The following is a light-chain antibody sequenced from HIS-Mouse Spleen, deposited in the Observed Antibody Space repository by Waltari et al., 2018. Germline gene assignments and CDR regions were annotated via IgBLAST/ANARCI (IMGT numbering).Light chain of an antibody. J-gene: IGKJ5*01. CDR2: KAS. CDR1: QSISSW. Sequence: DIQMTQSPSTLSASGGDRVTITCRASQSISSWLAWYQQKPGKAPKLLIYKASSLESGVPSRFSGSGSGTEFTLTISSLQPYDFATYYCQQYNSSSITFGQGTRLEIK. CDR3: QQYNSSSIT. V-gene: IGKV1-5*03.